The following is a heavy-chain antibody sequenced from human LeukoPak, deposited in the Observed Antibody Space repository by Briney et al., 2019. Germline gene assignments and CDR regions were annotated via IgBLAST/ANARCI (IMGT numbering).Heavy chain of an antibody. CDR1: GFTFSDYG. V-gene: IGHV3-30*02. CDR3: AKDRGSSVYVEHLDY. CDR2: LQFDGSNK. J-gene: IGHJ4*02. Sequence: AVSLRLSCAASGFTFSDYGMHWVRQAPGKGLEWVAFLQFDGSNKNYGDSVKGRFTISRDNSKHTLYLQMNNLRSEDTAVYYCAKDRGSSVYVEHLDYWGQGTLVSVSS. D-gene: IGHD2-8*01.